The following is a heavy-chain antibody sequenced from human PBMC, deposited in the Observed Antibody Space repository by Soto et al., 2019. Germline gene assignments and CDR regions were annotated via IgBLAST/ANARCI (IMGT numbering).Heavy chain of an antibody. V-gene: IGHV5-10-1*01. CDR1: GYSFSSYK. CDR2: IDPGDSYT. CDR3: SRVDFWFGYYIAY. J-gene: IGHJ4*02. Sequence: GESLKISCKGPGYSFSSYKITWVRQMPGKGLEWVGRIDPGDSYTKYSPSFQGHVTISADKSISTAYLQWNSLEASDTAMYYCSRVDFWFGYYIAYLGQGTPVPVSP. D-gene: IGHD3-3*01.